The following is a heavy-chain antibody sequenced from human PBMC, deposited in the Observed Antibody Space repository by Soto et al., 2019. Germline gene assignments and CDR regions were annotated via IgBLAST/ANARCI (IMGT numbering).Heavy chain of an antibody. CDR1: GSAVPNVRSS. V-gene: IGHV4-61*01. J-gene: IGHJ3*02. CDR3: ARDVTYYYDSSGYYAYAFDI. Sequence: SETLSLTCSVSGSAVPNVRSSCYWLRGSPGQGLEWIAYIYHSGSTYYNPSLRSRVTISVDTSKNQFSLKLSSVTAADTAVYYCARDVTYYYDSSGYYAYAFDIWGQGTMVT. D-gene: IGHD3-22*01. CDR2: IYHSGST.